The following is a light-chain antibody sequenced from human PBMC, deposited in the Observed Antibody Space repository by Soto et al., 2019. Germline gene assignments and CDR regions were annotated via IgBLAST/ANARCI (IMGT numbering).Light chain of an antibody. V-gene: IGLV2-14*01. CDR3: SSYTSSSTPLYV. Sequence: QSVLTQPASVSGSPGQSITISCTGTSSDVGNYNYVSWYQQHPGKAPKLMIFDVSNRPSGDSNRFSGSKSGNTASLTISGLQAEDEADYYCSSYTSSSTPLYVFGTGTKVTVL. CDR2: DVS. CDR1: SSDVGNYNY. J-gene: IGLJ1*01.